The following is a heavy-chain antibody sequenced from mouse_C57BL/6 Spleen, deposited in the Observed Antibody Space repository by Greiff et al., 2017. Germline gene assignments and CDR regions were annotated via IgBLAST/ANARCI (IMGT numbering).Heavy chain of an antibody. CDR3: AREGSGSSYYFDY. J-gene: IGHJ2*01. Sequence: QVQLKQPGAELVRPGSSVKLSCKASGYTFTSYWMHWVKQRPIQGLEWIGNIDPSDSETHYNQKFKDKATLTVDKSSSTAYMQLSSLTSEDSAVDYCAREGSGSSYYFDYWGQGTTLTVSS. D-gene: IGHD1-1*01. CDR1: GYTFTSYW. V-gene: IGHV1-52*01. CDR2: IDPSDSET.